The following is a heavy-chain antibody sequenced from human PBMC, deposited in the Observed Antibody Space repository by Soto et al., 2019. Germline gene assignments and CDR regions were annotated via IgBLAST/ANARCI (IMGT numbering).Heavy chain of an antibody. CDR2: ISYDGSNH. D-gene: IGHD3-3*01. CDR3: AKSFRAYDFWSGSSKNFYYDMDV. J-gene: IGHJ6*02. CDR1: GFIFSSYG. Sequence: GGSLRLSCAVSGFIFSSYGMHWVRQTPGKGLEWVAVISYDGSNHYYADSVKGRFIISRDNSKNTLDLQMNSLRTEDTAVYYCAKSFRAYDFWSGSSKNFYYDMDVWGQGTTVTVSS. V-gene: IGHV3-30*18.